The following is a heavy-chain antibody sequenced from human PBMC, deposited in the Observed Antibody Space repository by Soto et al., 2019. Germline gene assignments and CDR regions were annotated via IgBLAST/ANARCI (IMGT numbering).Heavy chain of an antibody. CDR3: ARGPLAAAADYYYGMDV. D-gene: IGHD2-15*01. CDR2: INPNSGGT. Sequence: ASVKVSCKASGYTFTGYYMHWLRQSTGQGLEWMGWINPNSGGTNYAQKFQGWVTMTRDTSISTAYMELSRLRSDDTAVYYCARGPLAAAADYYYGMDVRGQGTTVTVSS. J-gene: IGHJ6*02. CDR1: GYTFTGYY. V-gene: IGHV1-2*04.